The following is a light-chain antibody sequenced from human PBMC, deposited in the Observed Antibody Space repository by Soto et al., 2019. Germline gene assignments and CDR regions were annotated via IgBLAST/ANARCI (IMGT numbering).Light chain of an antibody. V-gene: IGKV3-20*01. CDR1: RSVSSSY. Sequence: EIVLTQSPGTLSLSPGERATLSCRASRSVSSSYLAWYQQKPGQAPRLLIYGASSRATGIPDRFSGSGSGTDFTLTISRLEPEDFAVYYCQQYGSSPRTFGGGTKVEIK. CDR2: GAS. J-gene: IGKJ4*01. CDR3: QQYGSSPRT.